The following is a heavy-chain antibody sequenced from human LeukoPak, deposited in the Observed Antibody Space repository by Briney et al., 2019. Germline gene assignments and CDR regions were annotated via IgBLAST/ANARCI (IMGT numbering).Heavy chain of an antibody. CDR1: GFTFSSHG. Sequence: GGSLRLSCAPSGFTFSSHGMHWVGQAPGKGLEWVAIISNDGSRRYYAHSVEGRFTISRDNSKNTLYLQMDSLRAEDTAVYYCARDRAWNYFDYWGQGTLVTVSS. CDR2: ISNDGSRR. J-gene: IGHJ4*02. V-gene: IGHV3-30*03. CDR3: ARDRAWNYFDY. D-gene: IGHD3-3*01.